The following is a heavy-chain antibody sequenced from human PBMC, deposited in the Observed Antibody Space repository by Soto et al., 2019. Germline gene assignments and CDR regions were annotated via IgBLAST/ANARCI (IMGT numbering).Heavy chain of an antibody. CDR3: AHKYLHTRSGFDY. J-gene: IGHJ4*02. D-gene: IGHD2-15*01. CDR1: GFSLTTPGVG. CDR2: IYWDDDK. Sequence: QITLKESDPTLVKPTQTLTLTCSFSGFSLTTPGVGVGWIRQPPGKALEWLAVIYWDDDKRCSPSLQSRLTIAKDPSKNQVVLTLTNMDPVDTATYYCAHKYLHTRSGFDYWGQGTLVTVSS. V-gene: IGHV2-5*02.